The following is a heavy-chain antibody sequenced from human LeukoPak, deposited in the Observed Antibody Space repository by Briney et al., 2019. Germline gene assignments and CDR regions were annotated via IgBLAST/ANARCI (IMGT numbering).Heavy chain of an antibody. D-gene: IGHD3-3*01. CDR3: ARRPTSSWSGFRFYYYYGMDV. J-gene: IGHJ6*02. CDR2: MNPNSGNT. Sequence: ASVKVSCKASGYTFSSYAMQWVRQAPGQGLEWMGWMNPNSGNTGYAQKFQGRVTMTRNTSISTAYMELSSLRSEDTAVYYCARRPTSSWSGFRFYYYYGMDVWGQRTTVTVSS. V-gene: IGHV1-8*02. CDR1: GYTFSSYA.